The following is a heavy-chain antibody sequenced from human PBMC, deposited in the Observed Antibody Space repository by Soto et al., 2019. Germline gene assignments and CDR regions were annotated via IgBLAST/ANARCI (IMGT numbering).Heavy chain of an antibody. J-gene: IGHJ3*02. CDR3: ARNRGPRGTNEGDAFDI. V-gene: IGHV1-2*04. CDR1: GYTFTGYY. D-gene: IGHD1-26*01. CDR2: INPNSGGT. Sequence: QVQLVQSGAEVKKPGASVKVSCKASGYTFTGYYMHWVRQAPGQGLEWMGWINPNSGGTNYAQKFQGWVTMTRDTPTRTAYWERGRLRSDDTAVYYCARNRGPRGTNEGDAFDIWGQGTMVTVSS.